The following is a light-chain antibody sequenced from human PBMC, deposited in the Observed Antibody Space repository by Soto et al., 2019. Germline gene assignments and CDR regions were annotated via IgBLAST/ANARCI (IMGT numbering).Light chain of an antibody. CDR3: QQYFGSPLT. J-gene: IGKJ4*01. V-gene: IGKV4-1*01. CDR2: WAS. CDR1: QSILYNSNNKNY. Sequence: DIVMTQSPDSLAVSLGERATINCKSSQSILYNSNNKNYLAWYPQKPGQPPKVLIYWASTRETGVPDRFSGSGSGTDFTLTISSLQAEDVAVYYCQQYFGSPLTFGGGTKVDIK.